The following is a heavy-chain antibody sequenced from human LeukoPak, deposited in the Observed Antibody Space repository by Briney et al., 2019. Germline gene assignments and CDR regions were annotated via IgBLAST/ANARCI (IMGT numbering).Heavy chain of an antibody. CDR1: GFTFSSYS. CDR2: ISSSSSTI. D-gene: IGHD3-3*01. V-gene: IGHV3-48*01. J-gene: IGHJ4*02. CDR3: ARYYDFWSGSYYFDY. Sequence: GGSLRLSCAASGFTFSSYSMNWVRQAPGKGLEWVSYISSSSSTIYYADSVKGRFTISRDNAKNSLYLQMSSLRAEDTAVYYCARYYDFWSGSYYFDYWGQGALVTVSS.